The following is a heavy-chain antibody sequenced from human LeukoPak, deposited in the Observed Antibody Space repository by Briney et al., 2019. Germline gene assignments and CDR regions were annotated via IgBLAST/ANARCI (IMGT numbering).Heavy chain of an antibody. CDR1: GGSISSSSYY. V-gene: IGHV4-39*07. D-gene: IGHD6-19*01. J-gene: IGHJ4*02. CDR3: ARVSPAVAGYYFDY. CDR2: IYYSGST. Sequence: SETLSLTCTVSGGSISSSSYYWGWIRQPPGKGLEWIGSIYYSGSTYYNPSLKSRVTISVDTSKNQFSLKLSSVTAADTAVYYCARVSPAVAGYYFDYWGQGTLVTVSS.